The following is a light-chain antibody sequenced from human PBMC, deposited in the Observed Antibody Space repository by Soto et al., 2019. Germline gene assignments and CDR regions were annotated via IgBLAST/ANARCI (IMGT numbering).Light chain of an antibody. V-gene: IGLV2-14*03. CDR3: SSYARSNTLL. J-gene: IGLJ2*01. Sequence: QSALTQPASVSGSPGQSITISCTGTSSDVGGYNFVSWYQQYPGKAPKLMIYDVTNRPSGVSNRFSGSKSSNTASLTISGLQAEDEADYYCSSYARSNTLLFGGGTKLTVL. CDR1: SSDVGGYNF. CDR2: DVT.